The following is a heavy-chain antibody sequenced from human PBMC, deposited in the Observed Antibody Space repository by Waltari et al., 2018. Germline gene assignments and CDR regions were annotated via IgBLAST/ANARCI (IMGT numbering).Heavy chain of an antibody. CDR3: AKMGDYDFWSGYSLDY. Sequence: EVQLVESGGGLVQPGRSLRLSCTASGFTFGDYAMSWFRHAPGKGLEWVSAISGSGGSTYYADSVKGRFTISRDNSKNTLYLQMNSLRAEDTAVYYCAKMGDYDFWSGYSLDYWGQGTLVTVSS. J-gene: IGHJ4*02. D-gene: IGHD3-3*01. CDR2: ISGSGGST. CDR1: GFTFGDYA. V-gene: IGHV3-23*04.